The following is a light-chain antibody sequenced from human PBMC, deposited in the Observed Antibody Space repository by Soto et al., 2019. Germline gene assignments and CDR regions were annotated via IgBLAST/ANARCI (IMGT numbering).Light chain of an antibody. V-gene: IGKV3-20*01. CDR1: QTVRNNY. Sequence: EFVLTQSPGTLSLSPGERATLSCRASQTVRNNYLAWYQQKPGQVPRLLIYDASSRATGIPDRFSGGGSGTDFTLTIRRLEPEDFAVYYCQQFSSYPLTFGGGTKVDIK. J-gene: IGKJ4*01. CDR3: QQFSSYPLT. CDR2: DAS.